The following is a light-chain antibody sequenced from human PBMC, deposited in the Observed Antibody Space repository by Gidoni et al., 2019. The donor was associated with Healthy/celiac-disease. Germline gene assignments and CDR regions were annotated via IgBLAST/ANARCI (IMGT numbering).Light chain of an antibody. J-gene: IGLJ1*01. CDR2: GNS. CDR1: SSNIWAGYD. V-gene: IGLV1-40*01. Sequence: QSVLTQPPSVSGAPGQRVTISCTGSSSNIWAGYDVHWYQQLPGTAPKLLIYGNSNRPSGVPDRFSGSKSGTSASLASTGLQAEDEADYYCQSYDSSLSGYVFGTGTKVTVL. CDR3: QSYDSSLSGYV.